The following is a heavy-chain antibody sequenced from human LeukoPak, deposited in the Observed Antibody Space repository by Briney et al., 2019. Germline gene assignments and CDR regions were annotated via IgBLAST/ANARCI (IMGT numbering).Heavy chain of an antibody. CDR2: INSDGIAT. CDR1: GFNFSSYD. J-gene: IGHJ4*02. CDR3: ARDDSGSSFGY. V-gene: IGHV3-74*01. D-gene: IGHD3-10*01. Sequence: PGGPLRLSCAGAGFNFSSYDMHWVRQAPGKGLVWVARINSDGIATSYADSVKGRFTISRDNAKNTLDLQMNSLRAEDTAVYYCARDDSGSSFGYWGQGTLVTVSS.